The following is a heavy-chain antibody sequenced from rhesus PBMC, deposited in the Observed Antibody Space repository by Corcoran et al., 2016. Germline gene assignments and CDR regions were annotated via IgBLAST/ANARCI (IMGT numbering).Heavy chain of an antibody. Sequence: QVKLQESGPGPVKPSETLHLNCAVSGASMSNNYWNWIRQAPGKGREWIGGIYDTSGSTDYNPSRKSRVTISIDTAKKQFSLKLGAVTAADTAVYYCARGTGRYGLDSWGQGVVVTVSS. J-gene: IGHJ6*01. V-gene: IGHV4S2*01. D-gene: IGHD3-22*01. CDR1: GASMSNNY. CDR3: ARGTGRYGLDS. CDR2: IYDTSGST.